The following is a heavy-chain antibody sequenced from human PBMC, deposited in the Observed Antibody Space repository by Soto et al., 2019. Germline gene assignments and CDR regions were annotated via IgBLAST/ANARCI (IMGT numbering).Heavy chain of an antibody. CDR3: ARDPGSGWYNYFDY. V-gene: IGHV3-33*01. CDR1: GLTFRVYG. J-gene: IGHJ4*02. CDR2: IWYDGTDK. D-gene: IGHD6-19*01. Sequence: GGSLRLSCAASGLTFRVYGIHWVRQAPGKGLEWVAVIWYDGTDKYYADSVKGRFTIARAHSKNTVYLDINSLRAEDTAVYYCARDPGSGWYNYFDYMGQGTLVTVAS.